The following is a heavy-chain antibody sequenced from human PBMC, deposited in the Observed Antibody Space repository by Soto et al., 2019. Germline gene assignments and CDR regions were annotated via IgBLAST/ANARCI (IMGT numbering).Heavy chain of an antibody. CDR3: ARSPPPYYYDSSGYYYDY. CDR1: GYTFTGYY. Sequence: ASVKVSCKASGYTFTGYYMHWLRQAPGQGLEWMGWINPNSGGTNYAQKFQGWVTMTRDTSISTAYMELSRLRSDDTAVYYCARSPPPYYYDSSGYYYDYWGQGTLVTVSS. D-gene: IGHD3-22*01. CDR2: INPNSGGT. V-gene: IGHV1-2*04. J-gene: IGHJ4*02.